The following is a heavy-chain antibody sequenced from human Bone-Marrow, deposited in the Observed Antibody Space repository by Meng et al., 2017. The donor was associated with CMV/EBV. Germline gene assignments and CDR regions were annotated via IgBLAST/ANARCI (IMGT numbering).Heavy chain of an antibody. CDR3: ARVLRSGYSTPYFDY. V-gene: IGHV5-51*01. CDR2: IYPGDSDT. D-gene: IGHD3-3*01. CDR1: GYSFTSYW. Sequence: GESLKISCKGSGYSFTSYWIGWVRQMPGKGLEWMGIIYPGDSDTRYSPSFQGQVTISADKSISTAYLQWSSLKASDTAMYYCARVLRSGYSTPYFDYWGQGTRVTVSS. J-gene: IGHJ4*02.